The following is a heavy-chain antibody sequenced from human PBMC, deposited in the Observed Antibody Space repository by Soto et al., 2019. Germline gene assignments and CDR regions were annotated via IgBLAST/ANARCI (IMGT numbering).Heavy chain of an antibody. CDR1: GGSITSSSHF. J-gene: IGHJ5*02. D-gene: IGHD6-25*01. CDR3: AGQTFTIAAASYGRSNWFDP. Sequence: PSETLSLTCTVSGGSITSSSHFWGWVRQPPGKGLEWIGTIYFTGNTYYTQSLKSRLTMSIDTSKNEFSLRLNFVTAADTAVYYCAGQTFTIAAASYGRSNWFDPWGPGTLVTVSS. CDR2: IYFTGNT. V-gene: IGHV4-39*01.